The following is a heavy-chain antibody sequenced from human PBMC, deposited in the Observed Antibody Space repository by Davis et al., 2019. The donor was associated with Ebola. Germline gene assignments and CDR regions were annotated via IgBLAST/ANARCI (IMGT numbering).Heavy chain of an antibody. Sequence: MPSETLSLTCAVYGGSFSGYYWSWIRQPPGKGLEWIGEINHSGSTNYNPSLKSRVTISVDKSKNQFSLKLSSVTAADTAVYYCARGYSGWFDPWGQGTLVTVSS. CDR1: GGSFSGYY. CDR3: ARGYSGWFDP. J-gene: IGHJ5*02. D-gene: IGHD1-26*01. V-gene: IGHV4-34*01. CDR2: INHSGST.